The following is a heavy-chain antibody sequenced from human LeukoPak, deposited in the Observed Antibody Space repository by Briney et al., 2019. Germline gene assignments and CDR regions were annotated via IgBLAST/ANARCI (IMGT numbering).Heavy chain of an antibody. CDR2: IYYSGST. J-gene: IGHJ3*02. CDR3: ATHYYDSSGYWNAFDI. V-gene: IGHV4-39*01. CDR1: GGSISSSSYY. D-gene: IGHD3-22*01. Sequence: PSETRSLTCTVSGGSISSSSYYWGWIRQPPGKGLEWIGSIYYSGSTYYNPSLKSRVTISVDTSKNQFSLKLSSVTAADTAVYYCATHYYDSSGYWNAFDIWGQGTMVTVSS.